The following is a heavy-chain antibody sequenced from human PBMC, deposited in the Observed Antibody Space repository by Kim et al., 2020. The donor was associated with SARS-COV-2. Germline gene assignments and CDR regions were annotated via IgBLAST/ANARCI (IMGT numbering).Heavy chain of an antibody. D-gene: IGHD1-26*01. CDR2: IYPGDSDT. CDR1: GYSFTSYW. Sequence: GESLKISCKGSGYSFTSYWIGWVRQMPGKGLEWMGIIYPGDSDTRYSPSFQGQVTISADKSISTAYLQWSSLKASDTAMYYCASLGTKWELLPDPHAFDIWGQGTMVTVSS. V-gene: IGHV5-51*01. J-gene: IGHJ3*02. CDR3: ASLGTKWELLPDPHAFDI.